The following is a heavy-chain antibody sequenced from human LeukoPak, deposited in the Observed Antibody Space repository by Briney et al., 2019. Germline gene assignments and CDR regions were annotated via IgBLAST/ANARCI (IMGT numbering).Heavy chain of an antibody. CDR3: ARGGATFGVGLCFDN. J-gene: IGHJ4*02. Sequence: TGGSLRLSCAASGFTFSSYAMHWVRQAPGKGLEWVAVISYDGSNKYYADSVKGRFTISRDNAKNSLFLQMNSLRAEDTAVYYCARGGATFGVGLCFDNWGQGTLVTVSS. D-gene: IGHD1-26*01. CDR2: ISYDGSNK. V-gene: IGHV3-30-3*01. CDR1: GFTFSSYA.